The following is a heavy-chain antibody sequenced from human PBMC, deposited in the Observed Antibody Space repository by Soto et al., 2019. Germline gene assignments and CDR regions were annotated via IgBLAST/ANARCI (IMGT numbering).Heavy chain of an antibody. J-gene: IGHJ5*02. D-gene: IGHD5-18*01. Sequence: PSETLSLTCACSGGSISSSNWWSWVRQPPGKGLAWIGELWHTGSTNYNPSLKRRSTTSLDKSKIQFSLKLNSVTAADTAVYYCAKDNRARGGYNYGSWGPRTLVT. V-gene: IGHV4-4*02. CDR3: AKDNRARGGYNYGS. CDR2: LWHTGST. CDR1: GGSISSSNW.